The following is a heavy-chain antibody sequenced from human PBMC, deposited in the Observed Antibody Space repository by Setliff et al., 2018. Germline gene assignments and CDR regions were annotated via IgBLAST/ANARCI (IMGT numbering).Heavy chain of an antibody. D-gene: IGHD2-21*01. Sequence: SESLSLTCAVSANTLSTSYYWGWVRQPPGKGLEWIGDIYKGGSTYYNPSLRSRVSMSLDTSKRQVSLNLNSVTAADTGVYYCATRTFAVIPHSGPGLDYFYGMDVWGRGTTVTVSS. J-gene: IGHJ6*02. V-gene: IGHV4-38-2*01. CDR1: ANTLSTSYY. CDR2: IYKGGST. CDR3: ATRTFAVIPHSGPGLDYFYGMDV.